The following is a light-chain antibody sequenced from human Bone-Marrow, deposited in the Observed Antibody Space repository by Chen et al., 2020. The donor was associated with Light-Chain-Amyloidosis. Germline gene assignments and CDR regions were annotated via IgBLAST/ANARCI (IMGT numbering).Light chain of an antibody. Sequence: SVLTQPPSVSGAPGQRVTISCTGSDSNIGTGYDVQCYQQLPGKAPKLLIYGNNNRPSGVPDRFAGSKCVTWDPLASTGLQEEDGGDYSCEAYDRGLIVWLFGGGTKLT. J-gene: IGLJ2*01. V-gene: IGLV1-40*01. CDR3: EAYDRGLIVWL. CDR2: GNN. CDR1: DSNIGTGYD.